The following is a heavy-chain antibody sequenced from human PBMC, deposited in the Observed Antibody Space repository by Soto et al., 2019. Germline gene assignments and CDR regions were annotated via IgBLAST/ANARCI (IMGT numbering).Heavy chain of an antibody. D-gene: IGHD2-15*01. J-gene: IGHJ5*02. CDR1: GDSVSSNSAA. Sequence: PSQTLSLTCAISGDSVSSNSAAWNWIRQSPSRGLEWLGRTYYRSKWYNDYAVSVKSRITTNPDTSKNQFSLQLNSVTPEDTAVYYCARGGINIVARREFDPWGQGTLVTVSS. CDR2: TYYRSKWYN. CDR3: ARGGINIVARREFDP. V-gene: IGHV6-1*01.